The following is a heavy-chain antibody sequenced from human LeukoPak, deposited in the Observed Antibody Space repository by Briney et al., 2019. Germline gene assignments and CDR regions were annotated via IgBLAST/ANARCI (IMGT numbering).Heavy chain of an antibody. CDR3: ARPRYCSSTNCYNDY. CDR1: GFTFSTYW. J-gene: IGHJ4*02. Sequence: GGSLRLSCAASGFTFSTYWMNWVRQAPGKGLEWVANINQDGSVKYYVDSVKGRFTISRDNAKNSLDLRMNSLRAEDTAVYYCARPRYCSSTNCYNDYWGQGTLVTVSS. D-gene: IGHD2-2*01. CDR2: INQDGSVK. V-gene: IGHV3-7*01.